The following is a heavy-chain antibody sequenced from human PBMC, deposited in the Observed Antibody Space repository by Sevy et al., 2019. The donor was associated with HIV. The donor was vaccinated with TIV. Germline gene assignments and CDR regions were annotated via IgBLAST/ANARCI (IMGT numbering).Heavy chain of an antibody. V-gene: IGHV4-39*01. CDR3: ARHAAGSIFGVVIIKSNYYYYGMDV. CDR2: IYYSGST. Sequence: SETLSLTCTVSGGSISSSSYYWGWIRQPPGKGLEWIGSIYYSGSTYYNPSLKSRVTISVDTSKNQFSLKLSSVTAAETAVYYCARHAAGSIFGVVIIKSNYYYYGMDVWGQGTTVTVSS. J-gene: IGHJ6*02. CDR1: GGSISSSSYY. D-gene: IGHD3-3*01.